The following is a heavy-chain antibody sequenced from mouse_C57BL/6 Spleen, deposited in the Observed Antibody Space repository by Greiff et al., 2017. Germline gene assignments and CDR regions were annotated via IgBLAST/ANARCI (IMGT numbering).Heavy chain of an antibody. CDR3: ARYYGYAMDY. Sequence: EVKLEESGPGLVKPSQSLSLTCSVTGYSITSGYYWNWLRQFPGNKLEWMGYISYDGSNNYNPSLKNRISITRDTSKNQFFLKLNSVTTEDTATYYCARYYGYAMDYWGQGTSVTVSS. CDR2: ISYDGSN. V-gene: IGHV3-6*01. D-gene: IGHD1-1*02. CDR1: GYSITSGYY. J-gene: IGHJ4*01.